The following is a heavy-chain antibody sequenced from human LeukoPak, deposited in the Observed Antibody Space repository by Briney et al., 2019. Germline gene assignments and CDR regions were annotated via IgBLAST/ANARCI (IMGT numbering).Heavy chain of an antibody. CDR1: GFTFSSYA. CDR2: IFGSGGST. Sequence: GGSLRLSCAASGFTFSSYAMYWVRQAPEKGLEWVSGIFGSGGSTHYADSVKGRFTISRDYSKNTVYLQMNSLRAEDTAVYYCAKTTTGYSSGRFPGWPVDYWGQGALVTVSS. CDR3: AKTTTGYSSGRFPGWPVDY. J-gene: IGHJ4*02. V-gene: IGHV3-23*01. D-gene: IGHD6-19*01.